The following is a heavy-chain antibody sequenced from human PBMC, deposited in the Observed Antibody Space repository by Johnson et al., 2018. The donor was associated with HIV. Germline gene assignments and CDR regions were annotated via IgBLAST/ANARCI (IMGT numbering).Heavy chain of an antibody. Sequence: VQLLESGGGLVQPGGSLRLSCAASGFTVSSNYMSWVRQAPGMGLEWVSIIYSGGSTYYADSVKGRFTISRDNSMNTLELQMNSLRAEDTAVYYCARDRGGSWAFDIWGQGTMVTVSS. V-gene: IGHV3-66*02. D-gene: IGHD1-26*01. CDR1: GFTVSSNY. CDR2: IYSGGST. J-gene: IGHJ3*02. CDR3: ARDRGGSWAFDI.